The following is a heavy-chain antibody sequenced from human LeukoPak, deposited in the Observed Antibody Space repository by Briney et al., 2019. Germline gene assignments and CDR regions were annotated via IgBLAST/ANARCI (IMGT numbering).Heavy chain of an antibody. V-gene: IGHV4-39*07. Sequence: PSETLSLTCTVSGGSISSGDYYWSWIRQPPGKGLEWIGEINHSGSTNYNPSLKSRVTISVDTSKNQFSLKLSSVTAADTAVYYCARTVRRMTTVTTGLGYWGQGTLVTVSS. CDR2: INHSGST. CDR1: GGSISSGDYY. D-gene: IGHD4-17*01. CDR3: ARTVRRMTTVTTGLGY. J-gene: IGHJ4*02.